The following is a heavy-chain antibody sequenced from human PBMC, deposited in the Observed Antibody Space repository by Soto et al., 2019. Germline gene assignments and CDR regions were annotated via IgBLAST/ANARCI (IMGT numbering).Heavy chain of an antibody. Sequence: GGSLRLSCAASGFTFSSYSMNLVRQAPGKGLEWVSYISSSSSTIYYADSVKGRFTISRDNAKNSLYLQMNSLRAEDTAVYYCARSLYSGYDTPYYYYYMDVWGKGTTVTVSS. CDR2: ISSSSSTI. D-gene: IGHD5-12*01. CDR3: ARSLYSGYDTPYYYYYMDV. J-gene: IGHJ6*03. CDR1: GFTFSSYS. V-gene: IGHV3-48*01.